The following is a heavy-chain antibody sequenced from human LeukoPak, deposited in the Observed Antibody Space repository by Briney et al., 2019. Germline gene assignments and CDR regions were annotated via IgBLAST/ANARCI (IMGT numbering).Heavy chain of an antibody. CDR1: GFTFDDYA. CDR3: AKDMEDIVVVPAFDP. Sequence: GGSLRFSCAASGFTFDDYAMHWVGQAQGKGLEWVSGISWNSGSIGYADSVKGRFTISRDNAKNSLYLQMNSLRAEDTALYYCAKDMEDIVVVPAFDPGGQGTLVTVSS. J-gene: IGHJ5*02. D-gene: IGHD2-2*01. V-gene: IGHV3-9*01. CDR2: ISWNSGSI.